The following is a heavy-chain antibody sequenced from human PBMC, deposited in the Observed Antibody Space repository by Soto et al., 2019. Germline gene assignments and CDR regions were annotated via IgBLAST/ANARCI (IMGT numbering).Heavy chain of an antibody. CDR3: ARDLRVYDILTGYPHGMDV. D-gene: IGHD3-9*01. Sequence: QVQLVQSGAEVKKPGSSVKVPCKASGGTFSSYAISWVRQAPGQGLEWMGGIIPIFGTANYAQKFQGRVTITADESTSTAYMELSSLRSEDTAVYYCARDLRVYDILTGYPHGMDVWGQGTTVTVSS. CDR1: GGTFSSYA. CDR2: IIPIFGTA. V-gene: IGHV1-69*01. J-gene: IGHJ6*02.